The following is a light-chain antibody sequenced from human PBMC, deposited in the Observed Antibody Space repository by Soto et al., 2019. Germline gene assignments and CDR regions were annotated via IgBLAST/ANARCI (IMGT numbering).Light chain of an antibody. V-gene: IGKV1-27*01. J-gene: IGKJ3*01. CDR1: LGISNC. Sequence: DIQMTQSPSSLSASVGDRLTITCRASLGISNCLAWYQQKPGKVPELLIYGASTLQSGVPSRFSGRGSGTDFTLTISSLQPEDGATYYCQQYDSAPFTFGHGTKVDIK. CDR3: QQYDSAPFT. CDR2: GAS.